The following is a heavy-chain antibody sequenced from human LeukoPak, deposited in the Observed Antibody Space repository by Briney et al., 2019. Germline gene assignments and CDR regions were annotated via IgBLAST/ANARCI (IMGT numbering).Heavy chain of an antibody. CDR1: GYTFTGYY. Sequence: GASVKVSCKASGYTFTGYYMHWVRQAPGQGLEWMGWINPDSGGTNYAQKFQGRVTMTRDTSISTAYMELSRLRSDDTAVYYCARVDDSSGYIDYWGQGTLVTVSS. J-gene: IGHJ4*02. V-gene: IGHV1-2*02. D-gene: IGHD3-22*01. CDR3: ARVDDSSGYIDY. CDR2: INPDSGGT.